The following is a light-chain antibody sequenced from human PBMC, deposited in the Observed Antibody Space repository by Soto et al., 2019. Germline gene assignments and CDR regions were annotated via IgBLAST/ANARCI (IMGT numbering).Light chain of an antibody. Sequence: DMQLTQSPSFLSASVGDRVTITCRARQGINDYLPCYQQKPGKAPKLLIYAAFTLQSEVPSRFSGSASGTEFTLTISTLQPEDFSTSYCQQFNTYPLTFGGGTKVEVK. CDR1: QGINDY. CDR2: AAF. J-gene: IGKJ4*01. V-gene: IGKV1-9*01. CDR3: QQFNTYPLT.